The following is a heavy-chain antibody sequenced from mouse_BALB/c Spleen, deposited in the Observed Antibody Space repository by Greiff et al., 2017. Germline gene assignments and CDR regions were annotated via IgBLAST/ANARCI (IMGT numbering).Heavy chain of an antibody. V-gene: IGHV5-4*02. CDR3: ARDRNWDGWFAY. CDR1: GFTFSDYY. D-gene: IGHD4-1*01. CDR2: ISDGGSYT. J-gene: IGHJ3*01. Sequence: EVMLVESGGGLVKPGGSLKLSCAASGFTFSDYYMYWVRQTPEKRLEWVATISDGGSYTYYPDSVKGRFTISRDNAKNNLYLQMSSLKSEDTAMYYCARDRNWDGWFAYWGQGTLVTVSA.